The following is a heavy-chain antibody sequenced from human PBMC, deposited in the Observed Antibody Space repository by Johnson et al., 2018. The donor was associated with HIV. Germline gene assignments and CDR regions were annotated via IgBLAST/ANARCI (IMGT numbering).Heavy chain of an antibody. CDR3: ARGPGGFGAFDI. D-gene: IGHD2-8*02. V-gene: IGHV3-11*04. CDR2: ITSSGSTL. J-gene: IGHJ3*02. Sequence: QVQLVESGGGLVNPGGSLRLSCAASGFSFSDYYMSWIRQAPGKGLEWVSYITSSGSTLYYADSVKGRFTISRDNAKNSLSLQMNILTAEDTAVYYCARGPGGFGAFDIWGQGTMVTVSS. CDR1: GFSFSDYY.